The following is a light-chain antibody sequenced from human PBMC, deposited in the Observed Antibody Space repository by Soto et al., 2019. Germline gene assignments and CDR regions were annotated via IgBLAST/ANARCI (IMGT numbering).Light chain of an antibody. CDR3: LQEYTYPWT. CDR2: AAA. J-gene: IGKJ1*01. Sequence: IQMTQSPSSLSASVGDRVTITCRVSQGIRSDLGWFQQKPGKAPRLLISAAAILRGGGPSRFSGSGSGTDFTLTISSLQPEDVASYYCLQEYTYPWTFGQGTKVDI. V-gene: IGKV1-6*01. CDR1: QGIRSD.